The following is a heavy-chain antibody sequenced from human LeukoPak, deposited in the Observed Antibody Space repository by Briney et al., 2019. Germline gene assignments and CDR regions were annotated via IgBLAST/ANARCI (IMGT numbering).Heavy chain of an antibody. CDR3: GRGLVVPAAISWFDP. V-gene: IGHV4-34*01. J-gene: IGHJ5*02. CDR1: GGSFSGYY. D-gene: IGHD2-2*02. Sequence: SETLSLTCAVYGGSFSGYYWSWIRQPPGKGLEWIGEINHSGSTNYNPTLKSRVTISVDTSKDQFSLKLSSVTAADTAVYYCGRGLVVPAAISWFDPWGQGTLVTVSS. CDR2: INHSGST.